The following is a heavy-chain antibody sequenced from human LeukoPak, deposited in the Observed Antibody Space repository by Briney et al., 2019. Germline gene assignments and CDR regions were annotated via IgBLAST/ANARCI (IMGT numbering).Heavy chain of an antibody. CDR2: IKQDGSEK. CDR1: GFTFSSYW. CDR3: GKTTVGYSSGQKPAWPVDY. V-gene: IGHV3-7*03. D-gene: IGHD5-18*01. J-gene: IGHJ4*02. Sequence: PGGSLRLSCAASGFTFSSYWMSWVRQAPGKGLEWVANIKQDGSEKYYVDSVKGRFTISRDNSRNTVYLQINSLRAEDTAVYYCGKTTVGYSSGQKPAWPVDYWGQGTLVTVSS.